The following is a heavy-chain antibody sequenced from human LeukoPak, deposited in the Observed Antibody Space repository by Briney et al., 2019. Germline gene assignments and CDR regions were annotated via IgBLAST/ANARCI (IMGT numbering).Heavy chain of an antibody. Sequence: GGSLRLSCAASGITVSTNYMSWVRQAPGKGLEWVSIAFSDGRTFYADSVKGRFTISRDNAKNSLYLQMDSLRAEDTAMYYCARGRYSGTTYYFDYWGQGTLATVSS. CDR3: ARGRYSGTTYYFDY. CDR1: GITVSTNY. J-gene: IGHJ4*02. D-gene: IGHD5-12*01. V-gene: IGHV3-53*01. CDR2: AFSDGRT.